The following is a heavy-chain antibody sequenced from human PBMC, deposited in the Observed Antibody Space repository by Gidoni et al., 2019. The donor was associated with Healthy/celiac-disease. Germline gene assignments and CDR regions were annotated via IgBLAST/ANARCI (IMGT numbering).Heavy chain of an antibody. CDR1: GSTFSSYG. V-gene: IGHV3-30*18. Sequence: QVQLVESGGGVVQPGRSLRLSCAASGSTFSSYGMHWVRQAPGKGLEWVAVISYDGSNKYYADSVKGRFTISRDNSKNTLYLQMNSLRAEDTAVYYCAKVGSPTGYYFDYWGQGTLVTVSS. CDR3: AKVGSPTGYYFDY. CDR2: ISYDGSNK. J-gene: IGHJ4*02.